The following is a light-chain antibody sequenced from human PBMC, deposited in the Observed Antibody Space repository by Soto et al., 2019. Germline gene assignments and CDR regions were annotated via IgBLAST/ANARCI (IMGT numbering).Light chain of an antibody. CDR1: QSISIW. CDR2: KAS. J-gene: IGKJ1*01. Sequence: DIQMTQSPSTLSASVGDRVTITCRASQSISIWLAWYQQKPGKAPKLLIYKASSLESGVPSRFSGSGSGTEFTLTISSLQPDDFATYYCQQYNSYHWTFGQGTKVEIK. V-gene: IGKV1-5*03. CDR3: QQYNSYHWT.